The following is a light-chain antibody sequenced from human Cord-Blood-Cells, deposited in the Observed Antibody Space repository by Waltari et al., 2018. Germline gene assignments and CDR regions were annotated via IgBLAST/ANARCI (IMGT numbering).Light chain of an antibody. CDR3: QTS. V-gene: IGLV4-69*01. CDR2: LNSDGSH. Sequence: QLVLTQSPSASASLGASVKLTCTLSSGHSSYAIAWHQQQPEKGPRYLMKLNSDGSHSKGDGIPDRFSGSSSGAERYLTISSLQSEDEADYYCQTSFGTRTKVTVL. J-gene: IGLJ1*01. CDR1: SGHSSYA.